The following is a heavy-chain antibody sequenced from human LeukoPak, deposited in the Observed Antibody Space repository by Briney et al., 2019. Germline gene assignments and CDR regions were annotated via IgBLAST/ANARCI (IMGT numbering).Heavy chain of an antibody. D-gene: IGHD3-22*01. Sequence: PSETLSLTCAVYGGSFSGYYWSWIRQPPGKGLEWIGEINHSGSTNYNPSLKSRVTISVDASKNQFSLTLSSVTAADTAVYYCARVSGLYYYYYGMDVWGQGTTVTVSS. V-gene: IGHV4-34*01. CDR2: INHSGST. CDR3: ARVSGLYYYYYGMDV. J-gene: IGHJ6*02. CDR1: GGSFSGYY.